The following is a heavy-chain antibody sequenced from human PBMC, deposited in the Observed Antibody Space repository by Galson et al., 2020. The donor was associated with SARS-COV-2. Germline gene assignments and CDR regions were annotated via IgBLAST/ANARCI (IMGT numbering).Heavy chain of an antibody. D-gene: IGHD4-17*01. V-gene: IGHV4-39*01. CDR3: ARHSASSSYGDYLSN. J-gene: IGHJ4*02. CDR1: GDSLDSSNYY. Sequence: ASETLSLTCIVSGDSLDSSNYYWGWTRQPPGKGLEWIGSVHFSGSTYYNPSLTSRITVSVDTSMNQISLKVDSVTAADTAVYYCARHSASSSYGDYLSNWGQGILVTVSS. CDR2: VHFSGST.